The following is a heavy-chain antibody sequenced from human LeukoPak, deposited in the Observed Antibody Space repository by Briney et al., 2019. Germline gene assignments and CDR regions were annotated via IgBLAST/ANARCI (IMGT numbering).Heavy chain of an antibody. Sequence: ASVKVSCKASGYTFTSYYMHWVRQAPGQGLEWMGIINPSGGSTSYAQKFQGRVTMTRDMSTSTVYMELSSLRSEDTAVYYCARERAIGGGAFDIWGQGTKVTVSS. CDR1: GYTFTSYY. J-gene: IGHJ3*02. CDR2: INPSGGST. CDR3: ARERAIGGGAFDI. V-gene: IGHV1-46*01. D-gene: IGHD2-15*01.